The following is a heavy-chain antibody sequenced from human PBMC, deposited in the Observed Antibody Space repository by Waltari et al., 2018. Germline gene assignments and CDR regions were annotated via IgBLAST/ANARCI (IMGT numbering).Heavy chain of an antibody. V-gene: IGHV3-7*01. CDR1: GCTFNKYS. CDR3: ARHVAEAARSISWFAP. D-gene: IGHD3-3*02. CDR2: INHDRSEK. J-gene: IGHJ5*02. Sequence: EVQLVGSGGGLVQPGRSQRVACSASGCTFNKYSFSWVRQAPGKVLEGVANINHDRSEKLYVYAVKGRFTISRDNAKKSMFLQMNSLRADDTAVYYCARHVAEAARSISWFAPWGQGTLVTVSS.